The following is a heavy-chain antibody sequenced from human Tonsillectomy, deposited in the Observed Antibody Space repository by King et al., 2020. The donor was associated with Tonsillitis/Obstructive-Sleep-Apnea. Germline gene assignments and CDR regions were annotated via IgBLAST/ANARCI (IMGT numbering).Heavy chain of an antibody. V-gene: IGHV3-64D*06. D-gene: IGHD5-24*01. Sequence: VQLVESGGGLVQPGGSLRLSCSASGFTFSXYAXHWVXXAPGXGXXXXXXXXXXXXXXXXXXXVXXRFTIXRXXSKNXLYLXMSSLSAEDTAVYYCVKGGHHREMATIKFRLFDYWGQGTLVTVSS. J-gene: IGHJ4*02. CDR1: GFTFSXYA. CDR2: XXXXXXXX. CDR3: VKGGHHREMATIKFRLFDY.